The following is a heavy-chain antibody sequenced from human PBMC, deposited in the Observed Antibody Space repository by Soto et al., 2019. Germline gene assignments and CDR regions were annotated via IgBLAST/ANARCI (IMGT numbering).Heavy chain of an antibody. D-gene: IGHD3-3*01. CDR2: IIPIFGTA. J-gene: IGHJ4*02. CDR1: GGTFSSYA. V-gene: IGHV1-69*13. Sequence: SVKVSCKASGGTFSSYAISWVRQAPGQGLEWMGGIIPIFGTANYAQKFQGRVTITADESTSTACMELSSLRSEDTAVYYCASGDTIFGVVTFDYWGQGTLVTVSS. CDR3: ASGDTIFGVVTFDY.